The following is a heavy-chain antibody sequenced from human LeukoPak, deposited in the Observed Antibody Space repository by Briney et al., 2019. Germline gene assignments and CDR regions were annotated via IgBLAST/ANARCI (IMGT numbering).Heavy chain of an antibody. V-gene: IGHV1-2*02. J-gene: IGHJ3*02. Sequence: ASVKVSCKASGYTLTGYYMHWVRQAPGQGLEWMGWINLNSGGTNYAQKFQGRVTMTRDTSISTAYMELSRLRSDDTAVYYCARVRILRFLEWSPSRSFDIWGQGTMVTVSS. D-gene: IGHD3-3*01. CDR3: ARVRILRFLEWSPSRSFDI. CDR2: INLNSGGT. CDR1: GYTLTGYY.